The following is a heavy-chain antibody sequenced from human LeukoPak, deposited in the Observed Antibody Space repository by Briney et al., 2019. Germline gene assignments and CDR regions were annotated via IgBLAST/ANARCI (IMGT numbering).Heavy chain of an antibody. D-gene: IGHD2-21*02. V-gene: IGHV1-18*01. CDR2: VNPYNGKT. CDR3: ARTIVTAPAGAFDI. J-gene: IGHJ3*02. CDR1: GYTFSNYG. Sequence: ASVKVSCMASGYTFSNYGISWVRQAPGQGLEWMGWVNPYNGKTNYAQKFLGRVTMTTDTSTTTAYMDLSSLRSDDTALYYCARTIVTAPAGAFDIWGHGTMVTVSS.